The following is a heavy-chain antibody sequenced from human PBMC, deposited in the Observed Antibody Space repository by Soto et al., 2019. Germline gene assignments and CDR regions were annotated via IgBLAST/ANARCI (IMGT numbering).Heavy chain of an antibody. CDR1: GGTFSSYT. D-gene: IGHD4-17*01. J-gene: IGHJ6*02. Sequence: SVKVSCKASGGTFSSYTISWVRQAPGQGLEWMGRIIPILGIANYAQKFQGRVTITADKSTSTAYMELSSLRSEDTAVYYCASPKLDYGDYVGVWGQGTTVTVS. V-gene: IGHV1-69*02. CDR2: IIPILGIA. CDR3: ASPKLDYGDYVGV.